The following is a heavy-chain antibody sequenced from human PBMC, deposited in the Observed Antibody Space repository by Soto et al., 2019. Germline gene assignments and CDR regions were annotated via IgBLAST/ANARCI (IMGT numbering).Heavy chain of an antibody. CDR3: ASFTDYGDYFDY. D-gene: IGHD4-17*01. V-gene: IGHV4-59*01. CDR1: GGSISSYY. Sequence: TSETLSLTCTVSGGSISSYYWSWIRQPPGKGLEWIGYIYYSGSTNYNPSLKSRVTISVDTSKNQFSLKLSSVTAADTAVYYCASFTDYGDYFDYWGQGTLVTVSS. J-gene: IGHJ4*02. CDR2: IYYSGST.